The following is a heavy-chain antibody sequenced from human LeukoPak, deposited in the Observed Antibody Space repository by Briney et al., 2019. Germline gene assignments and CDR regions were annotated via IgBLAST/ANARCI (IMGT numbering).Heavy chain of an antibody. D-gene: IGHD3-16*01. J-gene: IGHJ4*02. Sequence: GESLKISCKGSGYSFNNYWLGGVRQMPGKGLEWMGIIYPTDSDTRYSPSFQGQVTISADKSISTAYLQWGSLKASDTAMYYCARSLYDVSIYYLDYWGQGTLVTVST. V-gene: IGHV5-51*01. CDR2: IYPTDSDT. CDR1: GYSFNNYW. CDR3: ARSLYDVSIYYLDY.